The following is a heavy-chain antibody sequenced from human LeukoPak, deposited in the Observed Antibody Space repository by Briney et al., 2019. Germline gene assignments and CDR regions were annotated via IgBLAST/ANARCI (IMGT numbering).Heavy chain of an antibody. CDR2: IYTSGST. Sequence: SETLSLTCAVYGGSFSGYYWSWIRQPPGKGLEWIGRIYTSGSTNYNPSLKSRVTMSVNTSKNQFSLKLNSVTAADTAVYYCARSMAAAGRNNWFDPWGQGTLVTVSS. CDR3: ARSMAAAGRNNWFDP. V-gene: IGHV4-59*10. CDR1: GGSFSGYY. J-gene: IGHJ5*02. D-gene: IGHD6-13*01.